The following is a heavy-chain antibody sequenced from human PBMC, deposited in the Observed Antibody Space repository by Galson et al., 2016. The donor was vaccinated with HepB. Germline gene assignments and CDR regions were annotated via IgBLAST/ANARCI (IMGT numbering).Heavy chain of an antibody. Sequence: SLSLSCAASGFTFSISSMNWVRQAPGKALEWVSSISTSSSYIYYADSVKGRFTIYRDNAKDSLYLQMNSRRAEDTAVYYCARTLPRAGAFDIWGQGTMVTVSS. CDR3: ARTLPRAGAFDI. CDR2: ISTSSSYI. V-gene: IGHV3-21*01. CDR1: GFTFSISS. J-gene: IGHJ3*02.